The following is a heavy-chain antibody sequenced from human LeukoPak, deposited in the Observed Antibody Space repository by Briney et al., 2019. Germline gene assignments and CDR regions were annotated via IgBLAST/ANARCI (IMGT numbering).Heavy chain of an antibody. J-gene: IGHJ6*02. D-gene: IGHD2-15*01. V-gene: IGHV4-38-2*02. CDR2: IYHSGST. CDR3: ARDRINYYYYYYGMDV. CDR1: GYSISSGYY. Sequence: PSETLSLTCTVSGYSISSGYYWGWIRQPPGKGLEWIGSIYHSGSTYYNPSLKSRVTISVDTSKNQFSLKLSSVTAADTAVYYCARDRINYYYYYYGMDVWGQGTTVTVSS.